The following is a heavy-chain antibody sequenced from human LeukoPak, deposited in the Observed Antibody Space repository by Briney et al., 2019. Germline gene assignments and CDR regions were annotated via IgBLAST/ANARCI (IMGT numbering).Heavy chain of an antibody. CDR1: GFSLSSYA. D-gene: IGHD5-18*01. Sequence: GGSLRLSCAASGFSLSSYAMSWVRQAPGKGLEWVSTVSGGDGITYYPDSVKGRFTISRDNSKSTFYLQMNSLRAEDTAVYYCAKSLGGYGNFDYWGQGTLVTVSS. J-gene: IGHJ4*02. V-gene: IGHV3-23*01. CDR2: VSGGDGIT. CDR3: AKSLGGYGNFDY.